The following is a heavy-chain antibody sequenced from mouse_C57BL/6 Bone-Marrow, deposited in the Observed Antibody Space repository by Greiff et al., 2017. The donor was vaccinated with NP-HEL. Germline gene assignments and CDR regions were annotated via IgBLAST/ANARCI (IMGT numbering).Heavy chain of an antibody. CDR1: GYTFTDYY. J-gene: IGHJ3*01. CDR3: ARGLGRFAY. Sequence: QVQLQQSGAELVRPGASVKLSCKASGYTFTDYYINWVKQRPGQGLEWIARIYPGSGNTYYNEKLKGKATLTAEKSSSTAYMQLSSLTSEDSAVYFCARGLGRFAYWGQGTLVTVSA. D-gene: IGHD4-1*01. CDR2: IYPGSGNT. V-gene: IGHV1-76*01.